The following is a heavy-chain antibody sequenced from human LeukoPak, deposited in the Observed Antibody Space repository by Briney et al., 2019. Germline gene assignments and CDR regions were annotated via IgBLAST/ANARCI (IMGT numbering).Heavy chain of an antibody. CDR2: ISSSSNYI. V-gene: IGHV3-21*04. CDR1: GFTFSNYA. CDR3: ARDRDFDTYHAFWSGWASWDY. Sequence: GGSLRLSCAGSGFTFSNYAINWVRQAPGRGLEWISSISSSSNYIYYADSVKGRFTVSRDNAKNSLYLQMNSLRAEDTAIYYCARDRDFDTYHAFWSGWASWDYWGQGTLVTVSS. J-gene: IGHJ4*02. D-gene: IGHD3-3*01.